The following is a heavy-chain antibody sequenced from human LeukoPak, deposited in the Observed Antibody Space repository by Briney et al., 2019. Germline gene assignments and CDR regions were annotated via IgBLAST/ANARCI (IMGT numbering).Heavy chain of an antibody. V-gene: IGHV3-66*04. J-gene: IGHJ4*02. CDR1: GFTVGASY. CDR2: IYSGGTT. Sequence: GGSLRLSCVASGFTVGASYMSWVRQAPGKGLEWVTAIYSGGTTYYADSVKGRFIISRDNSQNTVYLQMDSLRVEDTAVYFCARQSSATTTFDSWGQGTLVTVSS. CDR3: ARQSSATTTFDS. D-gene: IGHD4-17*01.